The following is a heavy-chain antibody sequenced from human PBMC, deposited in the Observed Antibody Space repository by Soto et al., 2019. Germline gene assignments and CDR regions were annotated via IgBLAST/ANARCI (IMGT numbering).Heavy chain of an antibody. J-gene: IGHJ5*02. CDR2: INWNGGST. D-gene: IGHD7-27*01. CDR1: GFKFGDYG. CDR3: ARGGSWGERWLDT. Sequence: DVQLVESGGGVVRPGGSLRLSCAASGFKFGDYGMSWVRKATGKGLEWVSGINWNGGSTYYADSVKGRFTLSRDNAKNSLYLPMSSLRVEDTALYYGARGGSWGERWLDTWGQGTLVTVSS. V-gene: IGHV3-20*04.